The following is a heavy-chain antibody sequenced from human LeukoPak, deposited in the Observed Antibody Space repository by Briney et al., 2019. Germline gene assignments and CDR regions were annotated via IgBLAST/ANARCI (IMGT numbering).Heavy chain of an antibody. D-gene: IGHD3/OR15-3a*01. J-gene: IGHJ4*02. V-gene: IGHV4-30-4*01. CDR3: ARERTLLYYFDY. CDR1: GGSISSGDYY. CDR2: IYYSGST. Sequence: PSETLSLTCTVSGGSISSGDYYWSWIRQPPGKGLEWIGYIYYSGSTYYNPSLKSRVTISVDTSKNQLSLKLSSVTAADTAVYYCARERTLLYYFDYWGQGTLVTVSS.